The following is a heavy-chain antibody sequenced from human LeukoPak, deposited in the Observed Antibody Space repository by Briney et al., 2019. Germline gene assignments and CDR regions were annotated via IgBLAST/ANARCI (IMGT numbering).Heavy chain of an antibody. CDR3: AELTYYYDSSGYYSFDAFDI. CDR1: GYTFTSYY. CDR2: INPSGGST. J-gene: IGHJ3*02. D-gene: IGHD3-22*01. Sequence: ASVKVSCKASGYTFTSYYMHWVRRAPGQGLEWMGIINPSGGSTSYAQKFQGRVTMTRDTSTSTVYMELSSLRSEDTAVYYCAELTYYYDSSGYYSFDAFDIWGQGTMVTVSS. V-gene: IGHV1-46*01.